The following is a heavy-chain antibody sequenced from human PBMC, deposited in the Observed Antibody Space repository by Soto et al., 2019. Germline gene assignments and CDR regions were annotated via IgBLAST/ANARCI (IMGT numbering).Heavy chain of an antibody. V-gene: IGHV3-23*01. CDR2: ISNSFSHGNT. CDR1: GFTFSNFA. Sequence: ALRLSCAASGFTFSNFAMNWVRQAPGKGLEWVSAISNSFSHGNTHYADSVKGRFTISRDNDKNTVFLEIDSLRAEDTAVYYCAKVFSPEGGNYFDHWGPGTLVTVSS. CDR3: AKVFSPEGGNYFDH. J-gene: IGHJ4*02.